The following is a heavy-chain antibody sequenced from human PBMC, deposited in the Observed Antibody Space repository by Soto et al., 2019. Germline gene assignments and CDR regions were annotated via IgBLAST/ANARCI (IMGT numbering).Heavy chain of an antibody. J-gene: IGHJ3*01. CDR2: VKHSGNI. Sequence: SETLSLTCAVYGGSFSGYYWGWFRQPPGKGLEWIGEVKHSGNINSNPSLKTRLTVSVDTSKNQFSLKLSSMTAADTAMYYCARGSHFDFSSGYADSFDVWGQGTMVTVSS. V-gene: IGHV4-34*01. D-gene: IGHD3-3*01. CDR1: GGSFSGYY. CDR3: ARGSHFDFSSGYADSFDV.